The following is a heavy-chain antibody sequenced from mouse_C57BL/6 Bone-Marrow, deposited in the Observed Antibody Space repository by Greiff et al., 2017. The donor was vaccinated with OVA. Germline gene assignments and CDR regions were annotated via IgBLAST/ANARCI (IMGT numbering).Heavy chain of an antibody. J-gene: IGHJ2*01. V-gene: IGHV1-74*01. CDR3: AIKGGKRRYFDY. D-gene: IGHD1-1*02. CDR2: IHPSDSDT. Sequence: QVHVKQPGAELVKPGASVKVSCKASGYTFTSYWVHWVKQRPGQGLEWIGRIHPSDSDTNYNQKFKGKATLTVDKSSSTAYMQLSSLTSEDSAVYYCAIKGGKRRYFDYWGQGTTLTVSS. CDR1: GYTFTSYW.